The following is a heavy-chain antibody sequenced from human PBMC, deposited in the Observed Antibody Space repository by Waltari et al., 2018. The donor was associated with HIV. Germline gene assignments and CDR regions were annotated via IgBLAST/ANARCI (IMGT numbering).Heavy chain of an antibody. CDR1: GDSISSYY. CDR2: VYYTGTT. D-gene: IGHD3-16*01. J-gene: IGHJ6*02. V-gene: IGHV4-59*01. CDR3: ARVGAASRNYFYDGVDV. Sequence: QVQVQESGPGLVKPSETLSLTCTVSGDSISSYYWSWIRQPPGKGLEWVGYVYYTGTTHYNPSLKSRVTISLDTSKKQFFLSLTSVTAADTAVYYCARVGAASRNYFYDGVDVWGQGSTVTV.